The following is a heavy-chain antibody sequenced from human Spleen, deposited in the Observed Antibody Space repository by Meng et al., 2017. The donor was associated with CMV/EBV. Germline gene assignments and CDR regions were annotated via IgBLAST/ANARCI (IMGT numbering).Heavy chain of an antibody. J-gene: IGHJ4*02. V-gene: IGHV1-69*10. D-gene: IGHD3-10*01. CDR2: IIPILGIV. CDR3: ARGAYFGAGSYVFDE. Sequence: SVKVSCKASGDTFKSYAFTWVRQAPGQGLERTGGIIPILGIVNDAPKFQGRVSITADKSTSTVYMEMRSLRSEDTAVYYCARGAYFGAGSYVFDEWSQGSLVTVSS. CDR1: GDTFKSYA.